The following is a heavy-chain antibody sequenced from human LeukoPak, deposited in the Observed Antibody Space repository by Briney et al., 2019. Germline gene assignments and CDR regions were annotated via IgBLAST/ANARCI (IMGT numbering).Heavy chain of an antibody. D-gene: IGHD3-22*01. V-gene: IGHV3-53*01. CDR2: IYSGGST. CDR1: GFSVSSNY. J-gene: IGHJ2*01. CDR3: ARDSSGYYRYFDL. Sequence: GGSLTLSCAASGFSVSSNYMSWVRQAPGEGLEWVSVIYSGGSTYYADSVKGRFTISRDNSKNTLYLQMNSLRAEDTAVHYCARDSSGYYRYFDLWGRGTLVTVSS.